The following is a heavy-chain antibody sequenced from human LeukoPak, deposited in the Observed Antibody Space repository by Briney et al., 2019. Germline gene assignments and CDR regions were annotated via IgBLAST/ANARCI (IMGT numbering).Heavy chain of an antibody. V-gene: IGHV3-53*04. CDR1: GFTVSSNY. Sequence: GGSLRLSCAASGFTVSSNYMSWVRQAPGKGLEWVSVIYSGGSTYYAESVKGRFTISRHNSKNTLYLQMNSLRAEDTAVYYCARSPLFNYYDSSGYNDYWGQGTLVTGSS. D-gene: IGHD3-22*01. CDR3: ARSPLFNYYDSSGYNDY. J-gene: IGHJ4*02. CDR2: IYSGGST.